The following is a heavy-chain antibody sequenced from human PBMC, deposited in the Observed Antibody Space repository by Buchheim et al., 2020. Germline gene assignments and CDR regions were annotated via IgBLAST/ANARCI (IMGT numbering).Heavy chain of an antibody. V-gene: IGHV3-23*01. D-gene: IGHD5-12*01. CDR3: AKRGLSRYSGYPVDFDY. CDR2: ISGSGGST. CDR1: GFTFSSYA. Sequence: EVQLLESGGGLVQPGGSLRLSCAASGFTFSSYAMSWVRQAPGKGLEWVSAISGSGGSTYYADSVKGRFTISRENSQNTLYLQMNSLRAEDTAVYYCAKRGLSRYSGYPVDFDYWGQGTL. J-gene: IGHJ4*02.